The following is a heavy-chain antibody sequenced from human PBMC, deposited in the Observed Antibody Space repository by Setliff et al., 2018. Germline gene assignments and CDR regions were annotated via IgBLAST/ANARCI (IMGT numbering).Heavy chain of an antibody. V-gene: IGHV4-59*01. D-gene: IGHD1-26*01. CDR3: VKGGTYRYFDF. J-gene: IGHJ4*02. CDR2: VYYSGTA. CDR1: GGPFSGAS. Sequence: SETLSLTCTVSGGPFSGASIWSWIRQPPGKGLEFIGYVYYSGTAKYDPSLESRAIMSVDASKNQISLKLNSVTAADTAVYYCVKGGTYRYFDFWGQGALVTVSS.